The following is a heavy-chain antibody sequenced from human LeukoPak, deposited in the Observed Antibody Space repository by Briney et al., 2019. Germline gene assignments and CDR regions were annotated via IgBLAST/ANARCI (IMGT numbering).Heavy chain of an antibody. Sequence: GASVKVSCKASGYTFTSYGISWVRQAPGQGLEWMGWISAYNGNTNYAQKLRGRVTMTTDTSTSTAYMELRSLRSDDTAVYYCARDRKGMTTVTEAGYWGQGTLVTVSS. CDR1: GYTFTSYG. CDR3: ARDRKGMTTVTEAGY. J-gene: IGHJ4*02. V-gene: IGHV1-18*01. D-gene: IGHD4-11*01. CDR2: ISAYNGNT.